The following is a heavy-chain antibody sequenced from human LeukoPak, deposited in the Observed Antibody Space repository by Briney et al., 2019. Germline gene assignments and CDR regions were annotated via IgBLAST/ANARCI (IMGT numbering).Heavy chain of an antibody. CDR1: GFTLSSYW. Sequence: GGSLRLSCAASGFTLSSYWMSWVRQAPGKGLEWVANIKQDGSEKYYVDSVKGRFTISRDNAKNSLYLQMNSLRAEDTAVYYCASGLGVVVVPAALNAFDIWGQGTMVTVSS. CDR2: IKQDGSEK. J-gene: IGHJ3*02. D-gene: IGHD2-2*01. V-gene: IGHV3-7*01. CDR3: ASGLGVVVVPAALNAFDI.